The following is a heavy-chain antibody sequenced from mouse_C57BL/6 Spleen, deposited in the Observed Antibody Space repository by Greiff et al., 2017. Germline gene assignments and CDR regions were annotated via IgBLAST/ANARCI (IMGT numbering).Heavy chain of an antibody. J-gene: IGHJ2*01. D-gene: IGHD2-2*01. Sequence: EVQLQQSGPELVKPGASVKMSCKASGYTFPDYNMHWVKQSHGKSLEWIGYINPNNGGTSYNQKFKGKATLTVSKSSSTAYMELRSPTSEYSAVYYCARSSYGYGGYFDYWGQGTTLTVSS. CDR2: INPNNGGT. V-gene: IGHV1-22*01. CDR1: GYTFPDYN. CDR3: ARSSYGYGGYFDY.